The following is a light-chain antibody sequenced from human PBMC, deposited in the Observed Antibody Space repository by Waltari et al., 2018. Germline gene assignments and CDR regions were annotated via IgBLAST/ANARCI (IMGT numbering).Light chain of an antibody. CDR2: DAS. CDR3: QQYDNLPLT. Sequence: DIQMTQSPSSLSASVGDRVTITCQASQDMSNYLNRYQQKPGKATKLLSHDASNLETGVPSRFSGSGSVTDFTFTISSLQPEDIATYDCQQYDNLPLTFGGGTKVEIK. CDR1: QDMSNY. V-gene: IGKV1-33*01. J-gene: IGKJ4*02.